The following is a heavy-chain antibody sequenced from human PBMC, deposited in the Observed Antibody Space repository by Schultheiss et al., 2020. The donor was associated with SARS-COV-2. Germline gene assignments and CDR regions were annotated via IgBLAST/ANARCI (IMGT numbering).Heavy chain of an antibody. CDR3: AKVAYGSGSHWFDP. Sequence: ASVKVSCKASGYTFTSYGISWVRQAPGQGLEWMGWISAYNGNTNYAQKLQGRVTMTTDTSTSTAYMELRSLRSDDTAVYYCAKVAYGSGSHWFDPWGQGTLVTVSS. J-gene: IGHJ5*02. CDR1: GYTFTSYG. V-gene: IGHV1-18*04. D-gene: IGHD3-10*01. CDR2: ISAYNGNT.